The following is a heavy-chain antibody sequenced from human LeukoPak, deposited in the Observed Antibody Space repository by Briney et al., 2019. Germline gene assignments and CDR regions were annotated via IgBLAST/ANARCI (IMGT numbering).Heavy chain of an antibody. Sequence: PGGAVRLSCAASGFSVSSNYMAWVRQAPGKGLEWVSVIYNGGSTKYGDSVKDRFTISRDNSKNTLHFQMNSLRAEDTALYYCARASRWLAFDDWGQGALVTVSA. CDR3: ARASRWLAFDD. CDR1: GFSVSSNY. V-gene: IGHV3-66*01. D-gene: IGHD6-19*01. CDR2: IYNGGST. J-gene: IGHJ4*02.